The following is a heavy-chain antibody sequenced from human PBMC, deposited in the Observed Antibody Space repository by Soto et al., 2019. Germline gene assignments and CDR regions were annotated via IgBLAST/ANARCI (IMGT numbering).Heavy chain of an antibody. CDR2: IYYRGST. D-gene: IGHD3-3*01. J-gene: IGHJ4*02. V-gene: IGHV4-39*01. CDR3: ASVYDFCSGYLFAALYYFDY. Sequence: SETLSLTCTVSGGSISSSSYYWGWNRQPPGKGLEWIGSIYYRGSTYYNPSLTSRVTISVDTSKNQFSLKLSSVTAADTAVYYCASVYDFCSGYLFAALYYFDYWGQGTLVTVSS. CDR1: GGSISSSSYY.